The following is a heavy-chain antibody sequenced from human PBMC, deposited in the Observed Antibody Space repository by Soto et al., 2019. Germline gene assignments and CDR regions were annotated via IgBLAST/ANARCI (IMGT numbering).Heavy chain of an antibody. Sequence: AASVKVSCKASGYTFTGYYMHWVRQAPGQGLEWMGGIIPIFGTANYAQKFQGRVTITADESTSTAYMELSSLRSEDTAVYYCASRDGYNYGFDYWGQGTLVTVSS. CDR3: ASRDGYNYGFDY. D-gene: IGHD5-12*01. J-gene: IGHJ4*02. V-gene: IGHV1-69*13. CDR2: IIPIFGTA. CDR1: GYTFTGYY.